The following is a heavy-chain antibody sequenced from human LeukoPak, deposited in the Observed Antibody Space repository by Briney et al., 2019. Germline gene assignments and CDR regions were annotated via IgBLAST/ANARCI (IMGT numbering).Heavy chain of an antibody. CDR1: GYTFTDYSDYY. V-gene: IGHV1-2*02. CDR2: ISPHNGVT. Sequence: ASVKVPCKASGYTFTDYSDYYIHWVRQAPGQGLEWMGWISPHNGVTNYAQKFQGRVTMTRDTSISTAYMDLSSLKSDDTAVYYCVRSRGSGSYSTYYGMDVWGQGTTVTVSS. D-gene: IGHD3-10*01. J-gene: IGHJ6*02. CDR3: VRSRGSGSYSTYYGMDV.